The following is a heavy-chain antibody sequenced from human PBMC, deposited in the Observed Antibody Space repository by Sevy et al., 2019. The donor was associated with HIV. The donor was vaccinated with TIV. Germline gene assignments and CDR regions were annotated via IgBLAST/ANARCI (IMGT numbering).Heavy chain of an antibody. CDR3: ARGQYVYIHTPSKKYSEYGGNDENTYYFDY. J-gene: IGHJ4*02. D-gene: IGHD2-15*01. CDR1: GGSFSGYY. V-gene: IGHV4-34*01. Sequence: SETLSLTCAVYGGSFSGYYWSWIRQPPGKGLEWIGEINHSGSTNYNPSLKSRVTISVDTSKNQFSLKLSSVTAADTAVYYCARGQYVYIHTPSKKYSEYGGNDENTYYFDYWGQGTLVTVSS. CDR2: INHSGST.